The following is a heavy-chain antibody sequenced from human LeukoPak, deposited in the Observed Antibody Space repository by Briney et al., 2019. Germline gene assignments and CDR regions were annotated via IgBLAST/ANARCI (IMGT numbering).Heavy chain of an antibody. CDR2: ISAYNGNT. Sequence: ASVKVSCTASGYSFNSYGISWVRQAPGQGLEWMGWISAYNGNTNYAQKLQGRVTMTTDTSTSTAYMELRSLRSDDTAVYYCARDTGVGSSSWYSFDYWGQGSLVTVSS. CDR1: GYSFNSYG. V-gene: IGHV1-18*01. J-gene: IGHJ4*02. D-gene: IGHD6-13*01. CDR3: ARDTGVGSSSWYSFDY.